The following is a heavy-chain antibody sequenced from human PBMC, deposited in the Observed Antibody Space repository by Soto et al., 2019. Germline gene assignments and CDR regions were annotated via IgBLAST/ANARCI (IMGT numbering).Heavy chain of an antibody. D-gene: IGHD2-21*01. J-gene: IGHJ4*02. CDR3: ARQAYQYETYSFGY. CDR1: GYRFTTYW. Sequence: PGESLKISCKGSGYRFTTYWIGLLRQIPGKGLEWMGLIYPGDSNTRFSPSFQGQVTISVDMSISTAYLQWSSLRVSDTAMYYCARQAYQYETYSFGYWGQGTLVTVSS. CDR2: IYPGDSNT. V-gene: IGHV5-51*01.